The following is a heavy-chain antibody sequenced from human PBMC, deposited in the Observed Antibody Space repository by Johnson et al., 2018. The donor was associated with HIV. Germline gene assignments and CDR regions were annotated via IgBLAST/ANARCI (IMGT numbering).Heavy chain of an antibody. J-gene: IGHJ3*02. V-gene: IGHV3-30*02. CDR2: IRYDGSNK. D-gene: IGHD1-1*01. CDR1: GFTFSSYG. CDR3: ATTQGVQENDAFDI. Sequence: QVQLVESGGGVVQPGGSLRLSCAASGFTFSSYGMHWVRQAPGKGLEWVAFIRYDGSNKYYADSVKGRFTISRDNSKNTLYLQMNSLRAEDTALYYCATTQGVQENDAFDIWGQGTMVTVSS.